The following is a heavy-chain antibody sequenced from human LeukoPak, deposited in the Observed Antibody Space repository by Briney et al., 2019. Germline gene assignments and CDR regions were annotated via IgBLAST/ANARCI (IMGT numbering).Heavy chain of an antibody. J-gene: IGHJ4*02. CDR2: IRSNPYGGTT. Sequence: GSLRLSCAASGFTLSSSEMNWVRQAPGKGLEWVGFIRSNPYGGTTEYAASVKGRFTISRDDSKSIAYLQMNSLKTEDTAVYYCTRGGDLSTVAGALDYWGQGTLVTVSS. CDR3: TRGGDLSTVAGALDY. CDR1: GFTLSSSE. V-gene: IGHV3-49*04. D-gene: IGHD6-19*01.